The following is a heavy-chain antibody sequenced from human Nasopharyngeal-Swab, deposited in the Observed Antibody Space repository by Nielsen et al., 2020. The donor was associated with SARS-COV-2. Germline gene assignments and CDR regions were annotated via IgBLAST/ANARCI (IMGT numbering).Heavy chain of an antibody. CDR2: INPDGSST. CDR3: ARSRSAMDV. Sequence: GESLKISCAASGFTFSSYWMHWVRQAPGKGLVWVSRINPDGSSTDYAGSVKGRFTISRDNAKNTLYLQMSSLRAEETAVYYYARSRSAMDVWGQGTTVTVSS. V-gene: IGHV3-74*01. J-gene: IGHJ6*02. CDR1: GFTFSSYW.